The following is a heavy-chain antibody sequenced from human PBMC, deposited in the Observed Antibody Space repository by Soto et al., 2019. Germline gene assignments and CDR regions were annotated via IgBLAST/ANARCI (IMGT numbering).Heavy chain of an antibody. CDR2: IYYSGST. J-gene: IGHJ4*02. D-gene: IGHD6-19*01. CDR1: GGSISSYY. CDR3: ARGGVAVLL. V-gene: IGHV4-59*01. Sequence: QVQLQESGPGLVKPSETLSLTCTVSGGSISSYYWSWIRQPPGKGLEWIGYIYYSGSTNYNPSLKSRVTISVDTSKNQFSLKLSSVTAADTAVYYCARGGVAVLLWGQGTLVTVSS.